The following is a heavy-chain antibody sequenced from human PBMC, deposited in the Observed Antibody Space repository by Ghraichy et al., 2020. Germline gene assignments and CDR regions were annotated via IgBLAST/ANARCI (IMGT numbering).Heavy chain of an antibody. V-gene: IGHV1-2*06. J-gene: IGHJ3*02. CDR1: GYTFTGYY. Sequence: ASVKVSCKASGYTFTGYYMHWVRQAPGQGLEWMGRINPNSGGTNYAQKFQGRVTMTRDTSISTAYMELSRLRSDDTAVYYCARDLTQFVYSSGWDDAFDIWGQGTMVTVSS. CDR3: ARDLTQFVYSSGWDDAFDI. D-gene: IGHD6-19*01. CDR2: INPNSGGT.